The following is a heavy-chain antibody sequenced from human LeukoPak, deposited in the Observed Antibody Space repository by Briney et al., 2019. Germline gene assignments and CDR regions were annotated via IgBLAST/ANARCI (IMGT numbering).Heavy chain of an antibody. CDR1: GGSISSGDYS. V-gene: IGHV4-30-4*07. D-gene: IGHD3-22*01. J-gene: IGHJ5*02. CDR2: IYYSGST. Sequence: SETLSLTCAVSGGSISSGDYSWSWIRQPPGRGLEWIGYIYYSGSTYYNTSLKSRVTISVDTSKNQFSLKLSSVTAADTAVYYCVRGQYFYDTSGYYSWFDTWGQGTLVTVSS. CDR3: VRGQYFYDTSGYYSWFDT.